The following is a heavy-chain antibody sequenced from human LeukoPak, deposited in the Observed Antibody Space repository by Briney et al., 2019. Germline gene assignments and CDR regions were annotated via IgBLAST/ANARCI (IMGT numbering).Heavy chain of an antibody. Sequence: SETLSLTCTVSGGSISSYYWSWIRQPPGKGLEWIGYIYYSGSTNYNPSLKSRVTISPDTSKNHFSLKLTSVTAADTAVYYCATGPANWFDPWGQGTLVTVSS. D-gene: IGHD2-8*02. J-gene: IGHJ5*02. CDR2: IYYSGST. V-gene: IGHV4-59*01. CDR1: GGSISSYY. CDR3: ATGPANWFDP.